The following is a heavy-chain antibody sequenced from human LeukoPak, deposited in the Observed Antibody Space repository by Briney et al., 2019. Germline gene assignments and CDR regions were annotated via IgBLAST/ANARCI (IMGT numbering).Heavy chain of an antibody. V-gene: IGHV1-2*02. D-gene: IGHD6-25*01. J-gene: IGHJ6*02. Sequence: GASVKVSCKASGYTFTGYYMHWVRQAPGQGLEWMGWINPNSGGTNYAQKFQGRVTMTRDTSISTAYMELSRLRSDDTAVYYCARERERTHVRRAKYCYYGMDVWGQGTTVTVSS. CDR3: ARERERTHVRRAKYCYYGMDV. CDR2: INPNSGGT. CDR1: GYTFTGYY.